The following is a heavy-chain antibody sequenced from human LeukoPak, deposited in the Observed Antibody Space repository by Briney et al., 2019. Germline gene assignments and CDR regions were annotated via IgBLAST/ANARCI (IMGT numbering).Heavy chain of an antibody. CDR1: GFTFDDYA. CDR2: ISWNSGSI. Sequence: PGGSLRLSCAASGFTFDDYAMHWVRQAPGKGLEWVSGISWNSGSIGYADSVKGRFTISRDNAKNSLYLQMNSLRAEDTALYYCAKEANYYGSGSYFDYWGQGTLVTVSS. CDR3: AKEANYYGSGSYFDY. J-gene: IGHJ4*02. D-gene: IGHD3-10*01. V-gene: IGHV3-9*01.